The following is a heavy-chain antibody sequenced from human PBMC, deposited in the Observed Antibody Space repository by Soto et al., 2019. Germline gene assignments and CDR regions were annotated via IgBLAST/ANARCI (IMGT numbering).Heavy chain of an antibody. CDR2: INHSGST. D-gene: IGHD3-3*01. CDR3: ASKYYDFWSGYYRLAHPIDAFDI. J-gene: IGHJ3*02. Sequence: KLRKTLSLTCAVYYGSFSCYYWSWIRQPPGEGLEWIGEINHSGSTNYNPSLKSRVTISVDTSKNQFSLKLSSVTAADTAVYYCASKYYDFWSGYYRLAHPIDAFDIWGQGTMVTVSS. V-gene: IGHV4-34*01. CDR1: YGSFSCYY.